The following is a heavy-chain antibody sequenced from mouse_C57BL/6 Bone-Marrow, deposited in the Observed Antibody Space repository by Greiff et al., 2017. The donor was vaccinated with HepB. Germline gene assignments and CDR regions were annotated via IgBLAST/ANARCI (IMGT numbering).Heavy chain of an antibody. Sequence: EVKLMESRGGLVQPGESLKLSCESNEYEFPSHDMSWVRKTPEKRLELVAAINSDGGSTYYPDTMERRFIISRDNTKKTLYLQMSSLRSEDTALYYCARQGLDSPYYFDYWGQGTTLTVSS. CDR2: INSDGGST. J-gene: IGHJ2*01. CDR1: EYEFPSHD. D-gene: IGHD3-2*01. V-gene: IGHV5-2*01. CDR3: ARQGLDSPYYFDY.